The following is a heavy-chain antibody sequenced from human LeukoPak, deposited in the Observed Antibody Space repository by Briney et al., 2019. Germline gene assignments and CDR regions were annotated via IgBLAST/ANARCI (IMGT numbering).Heavy chain of an antibody. V-gene: IGHV1-46*01. CDR2: INPTGTST. Sequence: ASVKVSCKASGYTFTNYYMHWVRQAPGQGLEWMGLINPTGTSTNYAQKFRGRVTMTRDTSTTTVYMELSSLRSEDTDVYYCAREESGGYFDYWGQGTLVTVSS. CDR1: GYTFTNYY. J-gene: IGHJ4*02. D-gene: IGHD2-8*02. CDR3: AREESGGYFDY.